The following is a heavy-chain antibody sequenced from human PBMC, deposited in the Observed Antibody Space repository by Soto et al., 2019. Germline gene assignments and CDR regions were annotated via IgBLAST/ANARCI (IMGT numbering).Heavy chain of an antibody. CDR2: IYYSGST. D-gene: IGHD3-9*01. V-gene: IGHV4-30-4*01. CDR3: DRESGKYYDILTGRVGWFDH. CDR1: GGSISSGDYY. J-gene: IGHJ5*02. Sequence: PSETLSLTCTVSGGSISSGDYYWSWIRQPPGKGLEWIGYIYYSGSTYYNPSLKSRVNISVETYKNKFSLKLSSVTAADTAVYYCDRESGKYYDILTGRVGWFDHWGQGKMVTVS.